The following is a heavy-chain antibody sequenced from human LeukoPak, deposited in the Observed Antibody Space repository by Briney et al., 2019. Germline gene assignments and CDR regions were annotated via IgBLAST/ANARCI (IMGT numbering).Heavy chain of an antibody. V-gene: IGHV3-23*01. Sequence: GSLKLSCAASGFTFSSYAMSRVRQAPGEGLELVSAISGSGGSTYYADSVKGRFTISRDNSKNTLYLQMNSLRAEDTAVYYCAKGQWDQEGFDPWGQGTLVTVSS. CDR3: AKGQWDQEGFDP. CDR2: ISGSGGST. J-gene: IGHJ5*02. D-gene: IGHD1-26*01. CDR1: GFTFSSYA.